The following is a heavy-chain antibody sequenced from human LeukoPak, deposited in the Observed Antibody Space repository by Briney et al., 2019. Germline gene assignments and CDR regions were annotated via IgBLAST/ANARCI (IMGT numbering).Heavy chain of an antibody. Sequence: SLKHSSKASAGTFCRYSTIWVPQAPGQHLESMRGFIPIFGTANYAQKFQGRVTIATDESTSTAYMELSSLRSEDTAVYYCARDSTAYCSGGSCYSEWFDPWGQGTLVTVSS. CDR1: AGTFCRYS. V-gene: IGHV1-69*05. J-gene: IGHJ5*02. CDR3: ARDSTAYCSGGSCYSEWFDP. CDR2: FIPIFGTA. D-gene: IGHD2-15*01.